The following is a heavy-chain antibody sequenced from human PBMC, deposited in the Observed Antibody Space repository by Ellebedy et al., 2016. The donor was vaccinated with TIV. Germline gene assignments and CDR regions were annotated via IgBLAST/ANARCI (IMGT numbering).Heavy chain of an antibody. J-gene: IGHJ4*02. V-gene: IGHV3-30*01. CDR1: GFTFSTYA. CDR2: ISYDGSRR. D-gene: IGHD5-18*01. Sequence: PGGSLRLSCAASGFTFSTYAIHWVRQAPGKGLEWVGVISYDGSRRYYADSVKGRFTFSRENARNTLFLQVNRLRAEDTAVYYCMREGGYNYGAYYFEYWGQGTLVTVSS. CDR3: MREGGYNYGAYYFEY.